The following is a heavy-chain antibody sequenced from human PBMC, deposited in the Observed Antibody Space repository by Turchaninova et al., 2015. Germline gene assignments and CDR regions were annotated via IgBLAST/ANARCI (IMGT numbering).Heavy chain of an antibody. J-gene: IGHJ6*02. CDR3: ARMPSSTIQDYYYGLDV. CDR1: GFSRSNAKMG. Sequence: QVPLKESGPVLVKPTEPLQLPCTVPGFSRSNAKMGVSRVRQPPGKALEWLTHTFSNDQTSYSHSLESRLTISKDTSKSQVVLTMTNMDPVDTGTYYCARMPSSTIQDYYYGLDVWGQGTTVTVSS. V-gene: IGHV2-26*01. D-gene: IGHD5/OR15-5a*01. CDR2: TFSNDQT.